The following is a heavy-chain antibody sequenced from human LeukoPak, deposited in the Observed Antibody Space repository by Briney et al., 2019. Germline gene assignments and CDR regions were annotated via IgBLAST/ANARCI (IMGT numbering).Heavy chain of an antibody. CDR1: GDSISSSGYS. J-gene: IGHJ4*02. D-gene: IGHD2-15*01. Sequence: SETLSLTCALTGDSISSSGYSWSWIRQPPEEGLDWIGNPFYSGGTYFNPSLKSRVTISVDTSKNQLSLTLSSLTAADTAVYYCARGPYCNGGNCYYPEYYLDYWGQGTLVTVSS. CDR3: ARGPYCNGGNCYYPEYYLDY. CDR2: PFYSGGT. V-gene: IGHV4-30-4*07.